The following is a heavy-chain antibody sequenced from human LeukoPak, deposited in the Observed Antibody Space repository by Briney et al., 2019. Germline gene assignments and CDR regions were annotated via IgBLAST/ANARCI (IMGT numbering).Heavy chain of an antibody. V-gene: IGHV1-2*04. CDR2: INPNSGGT. D-gene: IGHD2-2*02. Sequence: GASVKVSCKASGYTFTGYYMHWVRQAPGQGLEWMGWINPNSGGTNYAQKFQGWVTMTRDTSISTAYMELSRLRSDDTAVYCCARARPAAIRGDWFDPWGQGTLVTVSS. CDR3: ARARPAAIRGDWFDP. CDR1: GYTFTGYY. J-gene: IGHJ5*02.